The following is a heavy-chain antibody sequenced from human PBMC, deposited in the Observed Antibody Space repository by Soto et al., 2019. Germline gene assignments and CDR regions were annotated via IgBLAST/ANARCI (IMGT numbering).Heavy chain of an antibody. V-gene: IGHV1-69*13. D-gene: IGHD3-22*01. Sequence: GASVKVSCKASGGTFSSYAISWVRQAPGQGLEWIGGIIPIFGTANYAQKFQGRVTITADESTSTAYMELSSLRSEDTAVYYCARGVAYYYDSSGYYYGYWGQGTLVTVSS. CDR3: ARGVAYYYDSSGYYYGY. CDR2: IIPIFGTA. J-gene: IGHJ4*02. CDR1: GGTFSSYA.